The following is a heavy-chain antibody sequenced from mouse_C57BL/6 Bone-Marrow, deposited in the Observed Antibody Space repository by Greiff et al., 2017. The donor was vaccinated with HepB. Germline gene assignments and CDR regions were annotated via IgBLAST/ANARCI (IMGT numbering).Heavy chain of an antibody. J-gene: IGHJ1*03. CDR3: ATTVVATPRYWYFDV. Sequence: QVQLQQSGPELVKPGASVKLSCKASGYTFTSYDINWVKQRPGQGLEWIGWIYPRDGSTKYNEKFKGKATLTVDTSSSTAYMELHSLTSEDSAVYFGATTVVATPRYWYFDVWGTGTTVTVSS. CDR1: GYTFTSYD. CDR2: IYPRDGST. V-gene: IGHV1-85*01. D-gene: IGHD1-1*01.